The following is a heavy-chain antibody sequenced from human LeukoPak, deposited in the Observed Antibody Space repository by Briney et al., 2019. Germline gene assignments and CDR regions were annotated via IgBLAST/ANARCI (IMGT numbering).Heavy chain of an antibody. Sequence: SETLSLTCTVSGGSISSYYWSWLRQPPGKGLEWIGYIYYSGSTNYNPSLKSRVTISVDTSKNQFSLKLSSVTAADTAVYYCARVVEVAGTYLDYWGQGTLVTVSS. CDR1: GGSISSYY. CDR3: ARVVEVAGTYLDY. D-gene: IGHD6-19*01. CDR2: IYYSGST. V-gene: IGHV4-59*01. J-gene: IGHJ4*02.